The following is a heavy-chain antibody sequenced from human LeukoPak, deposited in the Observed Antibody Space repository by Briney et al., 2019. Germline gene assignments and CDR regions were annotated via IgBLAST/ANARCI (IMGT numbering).Heavy chain of an antibody. CDR1: GYTFTGYY. CDR3: AKDYYGSSGEGPFDY. D-gene: IGHD3-22*01. J-gene: IGHJ4*02. V-gene: IGHV1-18*04. Sequence: ASVKVSCKASGYTFTGYYMHWVRQAPGQGLEWMGWVSAYNVNTKYAQKFQGRVTVSTDTSTSTAYMELRSLRSDDSAVYYCAKDYYGSSGEGPFDYWGQGTLVTVSS. CDR2: VSAYNVNT.